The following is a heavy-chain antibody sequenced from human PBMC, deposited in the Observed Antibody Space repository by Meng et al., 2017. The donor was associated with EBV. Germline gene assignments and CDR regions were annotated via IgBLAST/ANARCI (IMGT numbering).Heavy chain of an antibody. J-gene: IGHJ4*02. V-gene: IGHV1-3*01. CDR2: INVGVGYT. CDR3: VRGPPVGVPGPGDY. CDR1: GYASTSYI. Sequence: VHVVQSGAEVKNPGASVKVSCKASGYASTSYILHWVRQAPGQRLEWMGWINVGVGYTKYSQKFQGRVTISSDTSATTGYMELSSLRSEDTAVYYCVRGPPVGVPGPGDYWGQGTLVTVSS. D-gene: IGHD2-21*01.